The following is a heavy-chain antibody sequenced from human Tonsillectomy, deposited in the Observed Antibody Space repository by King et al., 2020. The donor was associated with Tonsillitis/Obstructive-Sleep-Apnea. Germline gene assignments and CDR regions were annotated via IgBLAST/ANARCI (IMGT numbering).Heavy chain of an antibody. CDR2: ISYDGSNK. J-gene: IGHJ3*02. CDR3: AREIAVAGGDAFYI. D-gene: IGHD6-19*01. CDR1: GFTFSSYA. Sequence: QLVQSGGGVVQPGRSLRLSCAASGFTFSSYAMHWVRQAPGKGLEWVAVISYDGSNKYYADSVKGRFTISRDNSKNTLYLQMNSLRAEDTAVYYCAREIAVAGGDAFYIWGQGTMVTVSS. V-gene: IGHV3-30*04.